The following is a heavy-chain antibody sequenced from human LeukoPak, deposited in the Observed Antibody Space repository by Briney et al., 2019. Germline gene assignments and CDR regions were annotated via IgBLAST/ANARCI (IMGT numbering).Heavy chain of an antibody. D-gene: IGHD6-13*01. Sequence: PGGSLRLSCAASGFTFRSYAMHWVRQAPGKGLEWVAVISYDGSNKYHADSVKGRFTISRDNSKNTLYLQMNTLRDEDTAVYYCAKDRGASGISATDTWGQGTLVTVSS. J-gene: IGHJ5*02. V-gene: IGHV3-30*18. CDR2: ISYDGSNK. CDR1: GFTFRSYA. CDR3: AKDRGASGISATDT.